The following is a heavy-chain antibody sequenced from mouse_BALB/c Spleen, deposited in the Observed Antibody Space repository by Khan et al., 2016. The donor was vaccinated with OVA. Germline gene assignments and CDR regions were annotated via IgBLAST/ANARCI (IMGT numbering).Heavy chain of an antibody. Sequence: EVKLLESGPGLVKPSQSLSLTCTVTGYSITSDYAWNWIRQFPGHKLEWMGYISYSGSTNYNPSLKSRISITRDTSKTQFFLQLNSVTTEDTATYYCARDGSRYYYAMDYWGQGTSVTVSS. CDR2: ISYSGST. V-gene: IGHV3-2*02. D-gene: IGHD2-3*01. CDR3: ARDGSRYYYAMDY. J-gene: IGHJ4*01. CDR1: GYSITSDYA.